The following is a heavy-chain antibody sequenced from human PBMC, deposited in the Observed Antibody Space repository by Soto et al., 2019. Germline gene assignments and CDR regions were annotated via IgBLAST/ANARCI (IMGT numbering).Heavy chain of an antibody. CDR1: GFPLSNYW. CDR3: AQLQLAGA. CDR2: INQDGSKK. D-gene: IGHD2-15*01. J-gene: IGHJ5*02. Sequence: GGSLRLSCAASGFPLSNYWMNWVRQAPGKGLEWVANINQDGSKKYYVDSVKGRFTISRDNAKNSLYLQMNSLRADDTAVYYCAQLQLAGAWGQGTLVTVSS. V-gene: IGHV3-7*05.